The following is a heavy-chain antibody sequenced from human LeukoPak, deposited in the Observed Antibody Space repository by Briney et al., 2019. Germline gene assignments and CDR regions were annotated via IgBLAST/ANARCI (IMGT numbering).Heavy chain of an antibody. D-gene: IGHD7-27*01. V-gene: IGHV4-59*08. Sequence: SETLSLTCTVSGGSISSYYWSWIRQPPGKGLEWIGYIYYSGSTNYNPSLKSRVTISVDTSKNQFSLKLSSVTAADTAVYYCARELGLDAFDIWDQGTMVTVSS. CDR1: GGSISSYY. CDR3: ARELGLDAFDI. J-gene: IGHJ3*02. CDR2: IYYSGST.